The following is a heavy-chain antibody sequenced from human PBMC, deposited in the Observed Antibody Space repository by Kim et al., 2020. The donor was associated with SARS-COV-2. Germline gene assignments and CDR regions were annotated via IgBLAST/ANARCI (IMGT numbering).Heavy chain of an antibody. V-gene: IGHV4-34*01. D-gene: IGHD3-10*01. CDR3: AREGIRLAYGSGSYDAFDI. CDR1: GGSFSGYY. Sequence: SETLSLTCAVYGGSFSGYYWSWIRQPPGKGLEWIGEINHSGSTNYNPSLKSLVTISVDTSKNHFSLKLSSVTAADTAVYYCAREGIRLAYGSGSYDAFDIWGQGTMVTVSS. J-gene: IGHJ3*02. CDR2: INHSGST.